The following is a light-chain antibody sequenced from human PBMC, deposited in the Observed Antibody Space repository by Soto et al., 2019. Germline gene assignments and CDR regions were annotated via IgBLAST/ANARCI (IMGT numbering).Light chain of an antibody. Sequence: QSALTQPASVSGSPGQSITISCTGTSSDVGDNNYVSWYQQHPGKAPKLMIYDVTHRPSGISNRFSGSKSVNTASLTISGLQPEDEADYYCSSYTSSSTLYVFGTGTKLTVL. J-gene: IGLJ1*01. CDR1: SSDVGDNNY. V-gene: IGLV2-14*01. CDR2: DVT. CDR3: SSYTSSSTLYV.